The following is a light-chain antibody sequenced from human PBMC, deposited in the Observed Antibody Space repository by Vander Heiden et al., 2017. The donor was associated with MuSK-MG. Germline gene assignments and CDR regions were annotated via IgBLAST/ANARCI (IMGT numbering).Light chain of an antibody. CDR1: QSISRH. Sequence: DIQMTQSPSSLSASEGDRVTITCRASQSISRHLNWYQKPAGKAPKPLIYAASSLHSVVPTMFSGSGSGTDCILTISSLQPEYFATYCCQQNNYPASFGEGTKVEI. CDR3: QQNNYPAS. CDR2: AAS. V-gene: IGKV1-39*01. J-gene: IGKJ2*01.